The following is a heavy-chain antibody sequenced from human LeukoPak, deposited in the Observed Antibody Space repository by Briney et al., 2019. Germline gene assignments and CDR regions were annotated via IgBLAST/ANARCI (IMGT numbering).Heavy chain of an antibody. CDR3: ASSGSYSRRGYFQH. Sequence: PSETLSLTCAVYGGSFSGYYWSWIRQPPGKGLEWIGEINHSGSTNYNPSLKSRVTISADTSKNQFSLKLSSVTAADTAVYYCASSGSYSRRGYFQHWGQGTLVTVSS. J-gene: IGHJ1*01. CDR2: INHSGST. CDR1: GGSFSGYY. D-gene: IGHD1-26*01. V-gene: IGHV4-34*01.